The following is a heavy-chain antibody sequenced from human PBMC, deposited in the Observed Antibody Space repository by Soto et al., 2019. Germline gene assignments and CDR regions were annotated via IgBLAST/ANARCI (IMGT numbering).Heavy chain of an antibody. CDR1: GFTFSGYW. D-gene: IGHD3-16*02. V-gene: IGHV3-7*01. CDR3: AKHDYVWGSYRTFDY. Sequence: EVHLVESGRHLVQPGGFLRLSCAGSGFTFSGYWMSWVRQAPGKGLEWVANIKEDGSEKYYVDSVEGRFTISRDNAKNSLYLQMNSLRAEDTGVYYCAKHDYVWGSYRTFDYWGQGTLVTVSS. J-gene: IGHJ4*02. CDR2: IKEDGSEK.